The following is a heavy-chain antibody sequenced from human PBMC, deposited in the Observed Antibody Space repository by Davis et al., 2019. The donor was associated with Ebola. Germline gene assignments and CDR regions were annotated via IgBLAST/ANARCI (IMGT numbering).Heavy chain of an antibody. D-gene: IGHD3-22*01. CDR2: INPSGGST. J-gene: IGHJ3*02. V-gene: IGHV1-46*03. CDR1: GYTFTGNY. Sequence: AASVKVSCKASGYTFTGNYIQWVRQAPEQGREWMGIINPSGGSTSYAQKFQGSVTMTRDTSTSTVYMELSSLRSEDTAVYYCARHDSSGYDAFDIWGQGTMVTVSS. CDR3: ARHDSSGYDAFDI.